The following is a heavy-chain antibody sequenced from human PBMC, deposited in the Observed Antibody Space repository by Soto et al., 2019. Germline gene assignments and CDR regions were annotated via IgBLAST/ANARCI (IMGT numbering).Heavy chain of an antibody. Sequence: QVQLQQWGAGLLKPSETLSLTCGVYGGSFSGYYWSWIRQPPGKGLEWIGEINHSGRTNYNLSLKXRXDXXLDPSKIQFSLRLSSMTAAVTAVYYCARILGAADPWGQGTLVTVSS. CDR1: GGSFSGYY. V-gene: IGHV4-34*01. D-gene: IGHD1-26*01. CDR3: ARILGAADP. CDR2: INHSGRT. J-gene: IGHJ5*02.